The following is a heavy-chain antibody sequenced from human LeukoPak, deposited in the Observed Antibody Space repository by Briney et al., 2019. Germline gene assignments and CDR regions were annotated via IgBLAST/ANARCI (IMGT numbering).Heavy chain of an antibody. CDR3: ARNVREYYYDSSGYYHYFDY. CDR2: IYYSGST. J-gene: IGHJ4*02. D-gene: IGHD3-22*01. Sequence: PSETLSLTCTVSGYSISSGYYWGWIRQPPGKGLEWIGSIYYSGSTYYNPSLKSRVTISVDTSKNQFSLKLSSVTAADTAVYYCARNVREYYYDSSGYYHYFDYWGQGTLVTVSS. V-gene: IGHV4-38-2*02. CDR1: GYSISSGYY.